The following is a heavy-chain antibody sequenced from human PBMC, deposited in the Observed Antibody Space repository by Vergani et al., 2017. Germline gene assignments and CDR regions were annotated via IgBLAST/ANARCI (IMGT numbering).Heavy chain of an antibody. V-gene: IGHV3-30-3*01. CDR1: GFTFSSYA. CDR2: ISYDGSNK. Sequence: QLQLVESGGGVVQPGGSLRLSCAASGFTFSSYAMHWVRQAPGKGLEWVAVISYDGSNKYYADSVKGRFTISRDNSKNTLYLQMNSLRAEDTAVYYCARGGRDYYGSGSQNQNFDYWGQGTLVTVSS. CDR3: ARGGRDYYGSGSQNQNFDY. D-gene: IGHD3-10*01. J-gene: IGHJ4*02.